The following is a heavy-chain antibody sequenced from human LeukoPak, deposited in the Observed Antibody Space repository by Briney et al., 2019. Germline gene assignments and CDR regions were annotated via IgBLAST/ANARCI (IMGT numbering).Heavy chain of an antibody. CDR2: IYHSGST. CDR1: GYSISSGYY. CDR3: ARVRRWEPEAPPGEGRFDRFDP. V-gene: IGHV4-38-2*02. J-gene: IGHJ5*02. D-gene: IGHD1-26*01. Sequence: SETLSLTCTVSGYSISSGYYWGWIRQPPGKGLEWIGSIYHSGSTYYNPSLKSRVTISVDTSKNQFSLKLSSVTAADTAVYYCARVRRWEPEAPPGEGRFDRFDPWGQGTLVTVSS.